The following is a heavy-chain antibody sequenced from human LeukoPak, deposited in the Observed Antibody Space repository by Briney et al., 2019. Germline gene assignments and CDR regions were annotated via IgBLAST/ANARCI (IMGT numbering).Heavy chain of an antibody. CDR1: GGTFSNVV. V-gene: IGHV1-69*06. Sequence: ASVKVSCKASGGTFSNVVISWVRQAPGQGLEWMGGIIAIFGTTNYAQKFQGRVTITADKSTRTVYMEMRSLRPEDTAVYYCARIVGSTGGDSWGQGTMITVSS. J-gene: IGHJ3*01. CDR2: IIAIFGTT. D-gene: IGHD1-26*01. CDR3: ARIVGSTGGDS.